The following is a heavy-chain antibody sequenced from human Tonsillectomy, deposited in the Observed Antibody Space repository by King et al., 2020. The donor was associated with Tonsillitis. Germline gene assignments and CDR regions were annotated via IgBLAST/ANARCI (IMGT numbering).Heavy chain of an antibody. Sequence: VQLQESGPGLVKPSETLSLTCTVSGGSISSYYWSWIRQPPGKGLEWIGHISYSGSTDYNPSLKGRVTMSVDMSKNQFSLKLSSVTAADTAVYYCARDDSSGWSFGAFDIWGQGTMVTVSS. CDR3: ARDDSSGWSFGAFDI. CDR2: ISYSGST. D-gene: IGHD6-19*01. J-gene: IGHJ3*02. V-gene: IGHV4-59*01. CDR1: GGSISSYY.